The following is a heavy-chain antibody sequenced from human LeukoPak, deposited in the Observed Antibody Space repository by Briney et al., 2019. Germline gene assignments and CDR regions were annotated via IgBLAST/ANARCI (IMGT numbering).Heavy chain of an antibody. V-gene: IGHV4-34*12. Sequence: RSSETLSLTCAVYGGSFSGYYWSWIRQPPGKGLEWIGEIIHSGSTNYNPSLKSRVTISVDTSKNQFSLKLSSVTAADTAVYYCARAPCGDDCYSDYWGQGTLVTVSS. D-gene: IGHD2-21*02. CDR2: IIHSGST. J-gene: IGHJ4*02. CDR1: GGSFSGYY. CDR3: ARAPCGDDCYSDY.